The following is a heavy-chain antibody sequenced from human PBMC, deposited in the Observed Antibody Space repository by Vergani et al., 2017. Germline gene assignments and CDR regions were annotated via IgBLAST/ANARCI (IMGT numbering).Heavy chain of an antibody. J-gene: IGHJ4*02. Sequence: QLHLQESGPGLVKPSETLSLTCTVSGGSITSSSYYWGWIRQPPGKGLEWIGNIYHSGGAYYNPSLKGRATISVDTSKNQFSLGVTSVTAAATAIYFCARTESFILRFFHWALWGQGTLVTVSS. CDR2: IYHSGGA. V-gene: IGHV4-39*01. D-gene: IGHD3-9*01. CDR3: ARTESFILRFFHWAL. CDR1: GGSITSSSYY.